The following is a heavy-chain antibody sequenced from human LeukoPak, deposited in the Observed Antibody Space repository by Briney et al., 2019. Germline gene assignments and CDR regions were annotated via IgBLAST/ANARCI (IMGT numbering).Heavy chain of an antibody. D-gene: IGHD1-1*01. Sequence: GESLKISCEGSGYTFTNFWIGWVRQMPGKGLEWMGIVSPSDSDTRYSPSFQGQVTTSADKSITTAYLQWSSPKASDTATYYCVRQPRVHTPDFWGQGTLVTVSS. CDR3: VRQPRVHTPDF. CDR1: GYTFTNFW. CDR2: VSPSDSDT. J-gene: IGHJ4*02. V-gene: IGHV5-51*01.